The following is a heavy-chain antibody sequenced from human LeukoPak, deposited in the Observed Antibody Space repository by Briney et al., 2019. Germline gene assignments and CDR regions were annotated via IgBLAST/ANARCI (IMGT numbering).Heavy chain of an antibody. CDR1: GGSVSSGSYY. J-gene: IGHJ4*02. Sequence: KSSETLSLTCIVSGGSVSSGSYYWNWIRQPPGKGLEWIGYIYYSGSTNYNPSLKSRVTISVDTSKNQFSLKLSSVTAADTAVYYCARERESYFDYWAREPWSPSPQ. CDR3: ARERESYFDY. V-gene: IGHV4-61*01. D-gene: IGHD1-26*01. CDR2: IYYSGST.